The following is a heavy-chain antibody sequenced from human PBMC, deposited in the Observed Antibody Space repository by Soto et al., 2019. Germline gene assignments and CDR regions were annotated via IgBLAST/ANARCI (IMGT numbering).Heavy chain of an antibody. J-gene: IGHJ4*02. CDR1: GLPKYW. D-gene: IGHD3-16*01. V-gene: IGHV3-7*01. CDR2: IKQDGSEI. CDR3: ASGGGWLIED. Sequence: DVRLVESGGGLVQPGGSLKLSCEDSGLPKYWMACVRQAPGKGLEWVANIKQDGSEIQYVDAVKGRFTISRDNAKKSLYLQMNSLTVEDTAVYYCASGGGWLIEDWGRGVKVIVSS.